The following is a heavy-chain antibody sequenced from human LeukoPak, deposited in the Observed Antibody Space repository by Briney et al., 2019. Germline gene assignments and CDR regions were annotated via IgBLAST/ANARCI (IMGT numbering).Heavy chain of an antibody. CDR1: GYSFTNYD. D-gene: IGHD3-3*01. Sequence: GASVKVSCKASGYSFTNYDINWVRQAPGQGLEWMGWMNPKSGDTGYSQKFQGRVTMTRDMSTSTVYMELSSLRSEDTAVYYCARDSAITIFGVVILGAIMDVWGKGTTVTISS. CDR3: ARDSAITIFGVVILGAIMDV. J-gene: IGHJ6*03. V-gene: IGHV1-8*02. CDR2: MNPKSGDT.